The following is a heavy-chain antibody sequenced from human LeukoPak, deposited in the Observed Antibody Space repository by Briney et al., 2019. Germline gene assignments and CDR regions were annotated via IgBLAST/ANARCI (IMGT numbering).Heavy chain of an antibody. V-gene: IGHV4-39*02. D-gene: IGHD1-26*01. Sequence: SETLSLTCTVSGDSISNADYYYWGWIRQPPGRGLEWVASIYHTGSTYYNPSLKSRVTISVDTSKNQFYLKLTSVTAADTAVFYCAREQGVGATRLNSHYYYYYMDVWGKGTTVTVSS. J-gene: IGHJ6*03. CDR2: IYHTGST. CDR1: GDSISNADYYY. CDR3: AREQGVGATRLNSHYYYYYMDV.